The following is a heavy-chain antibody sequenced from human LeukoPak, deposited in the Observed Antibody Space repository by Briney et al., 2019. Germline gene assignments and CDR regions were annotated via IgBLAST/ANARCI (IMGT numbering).Heavy chain of an antibody. CDR3: AKVSGQWLESIDY. J-gene: IGHJ4*02. D-gene: IGHD6-19*01. CDR1: GFTFGSYA. Sequence: PGGSLRLSCAASGFTFGSYAMSWVRQAPGKGLEWVSAISGSGGSTYYADSVKGRFTISRDNSKNTLYLQMNSLRAEDTAVYYCAKVSGQWLESIDYWGQGTLVTVSS. CDR2: ISGSGGST. V-gene: IGHV3-23*01.